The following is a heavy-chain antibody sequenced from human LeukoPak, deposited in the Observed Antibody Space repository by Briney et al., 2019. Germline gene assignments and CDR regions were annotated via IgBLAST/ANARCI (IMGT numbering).Heavy chain of an antibody. V-gene: IGHV1-8*01. D-gene: IGHD1-1*01. CDR1: GYTFTSYD. CDR2: MNPNSGNT. CDR3: ARLYVGTRYYGMDV. Sequence: ASVKVSCKASGYTFTSYDINWVRQATGQGLEWMGWMNPNSGNTGYAQKFQGRVTMTRNTSISTAYMELSSLRSEDTAVYYCARLYVGTRYYGMDVWGQGTTVTVSS. J-gene: IGHJ6*02.